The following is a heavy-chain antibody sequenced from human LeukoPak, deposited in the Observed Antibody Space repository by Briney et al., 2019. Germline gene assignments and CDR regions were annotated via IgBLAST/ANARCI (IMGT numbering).Heavy chain of an antibody. CDR2: IYHSGST. J-gene: IGHJ4*02. CDR1: GYSISSGYY. V-gene: IGHV4-38-2*02. CDR3: ARAAGPRDYFDY. Sequence: SETLSLTCTVSGYSISSGYYWGWIRQPPGKGLEWIGSIYHSGSTYYNPSLKSRVTISVDTSKNQFSLKLSSVTAADTAVYYCARAAGPRDYFDYWGQGTLVTVSS.